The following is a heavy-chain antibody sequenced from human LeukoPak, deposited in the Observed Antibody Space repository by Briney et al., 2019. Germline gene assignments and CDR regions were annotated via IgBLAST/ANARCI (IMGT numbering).Heavy chain of an antibody. V-gene: IGHV1-18*01. CDR2: ICAYNGNT. CDR1: GYTFNSYG. CDR3: ARDSAHYYDSSGYYGFDY. J-gene: IGHJ4*02. D-gene: IGHD3-22*01. Sequence: GASVKVSCKASGYTFNSYGFSWVRQAPGQGLEWMGWICAYNGNTNYAQKLQGRVTMTTDTSTSTAYMELRSLRSDDTAVYYCARDSAHYYDSSGYYGFDYWGQGTLVTVSS.